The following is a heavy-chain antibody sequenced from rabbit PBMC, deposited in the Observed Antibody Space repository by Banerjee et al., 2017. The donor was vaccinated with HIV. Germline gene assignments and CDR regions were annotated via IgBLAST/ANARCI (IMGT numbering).Heavy chain of an antibody. Sequence: DFSGNAMCWVRQAPGKRPEWIACIYNGDGSTYYASWVNGRFSISRSTSLNTVTLQMTSLTAADTATYFCVRDGISFVSTGWGLTRLDLWGQGTLVTVS. V-gene: IGHV1S47*01. CDR3: VRDGISFVSTGWGLTRLDL. J-gene: IGHJ3*01. CDR1: DFSGNA. D-gene: IGHD4-1*01. CDR2: IYNGDGST.